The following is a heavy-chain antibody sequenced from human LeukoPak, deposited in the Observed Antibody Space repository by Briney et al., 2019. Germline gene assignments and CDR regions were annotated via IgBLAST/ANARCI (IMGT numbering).Heavy chain of an antibody. CDR3: ARAWGDGYNYAVDY. CDR2: ITSDGSST. CDR1: GFTFSSYW. Sequence: GGSLRLSCAASGFTFSSYWMHWVRQAPGKGLVWVSRITSDGSSTSYVDSVKGRFTISRDNAKNTLFLQMNRLRAEDTAVYYCARAWGDGYNYAVDYWGQGTLVTVSS. V-gene: IGHV3-74*01. D-gene: IGHD5-24*01. J-gene: IGHJ4*02.